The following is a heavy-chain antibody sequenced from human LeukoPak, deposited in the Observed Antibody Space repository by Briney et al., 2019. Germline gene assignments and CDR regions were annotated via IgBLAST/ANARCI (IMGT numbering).Heavy chain of an antibody. D-gene: IGHD3-22*01. V-gene: IGHV3-23*01. CDR1: GFTFSSYA. Sequence: GGSLRLSCAASGFTFSSYAMSWVRQAPGKGLEWVSAISGSGGSTYYADSVKGRFTISRDNSKNTLYLQMNSLRAEDTAVYYCAKSTVGYYDSSGYANWGQGTLVTVSS. J-gene: IGHJ4*02. CDR3: AKSTVGYYDSSGYAN. CDR2: ISGSGGST.